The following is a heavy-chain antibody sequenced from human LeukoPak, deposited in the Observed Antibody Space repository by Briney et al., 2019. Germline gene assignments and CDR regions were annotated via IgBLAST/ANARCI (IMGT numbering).Heavy chain of an antibody. D-gene: IGHD6-19*01. V-gene: IGHV4-4*07. Sequence: GSLRLSCAASGFTFSKHWMTWIRQPAGKGLEWIGRIYTSGSTNYNPSLKSRVTMSVDTSKNQFSLKLSSVTAADTAVYYCARDGVIAVAGTQEPFFYYYYMDVWGKGTTVTVSS. CDR3: ARDGVIAVAGTQEPFFYYYYMDV. CDR1: GFTFSKHW. J-gene: IGHJ6*03. CDR2: IYTSGST.